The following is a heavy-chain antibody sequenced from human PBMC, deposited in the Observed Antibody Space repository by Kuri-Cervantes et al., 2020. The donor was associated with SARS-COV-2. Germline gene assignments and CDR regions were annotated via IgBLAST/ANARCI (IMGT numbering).Heavy chain of an antibody. J-gene: IGHJ4*02. CDR2: ISYDGSNK. CDR3: ARGGSSGWSQLEY. Sequence: GGSLRLSCAASGFTFSSYAMHWVRQAPGKGLEWVAVISYDGSNKYYADSVKGRFTISRDNSKNTLYLQMNSLRAKDTAVYYCARGGSSGWSQLEYWGQGTLVTVSS. V-gene: IGHV3-30*04. CDR1: GFTFSSYA. D-gene: IGHD6-19*01.